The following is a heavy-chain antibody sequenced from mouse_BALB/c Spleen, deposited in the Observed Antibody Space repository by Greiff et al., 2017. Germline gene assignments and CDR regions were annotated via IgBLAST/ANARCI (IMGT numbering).Heavy chain of an antibody. V-gene: IGHV1S135*01. D-gene: IGHD4-1*01. Sequence: VQLQQSGPELMKPGASVKISCKASGYSFTSYYMHWVKQSHGKSLEWIGYIDPFNGGTSYNQKFKGKATLTVDKSSSTAYMHLSSLTSEDSAVYYCATGTGAMDYWGQGTSVTVSS. CDR2: IDPFNGGT. CDR3: ATGTGAMDY. J-gene: IGHJ4*01. CDR1: GYSFTSYY.